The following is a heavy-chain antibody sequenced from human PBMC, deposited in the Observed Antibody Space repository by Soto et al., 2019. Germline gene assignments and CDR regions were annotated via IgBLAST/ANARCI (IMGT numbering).Heavy chain of an antibody. V-gene: IGHV4-30-4*01. CDR1: GGSISSGDYY. Sequence: SETLSLTCTVSGGSISSGDYYWSWIRQPPGKGLEWIGYIYYSGSTYYNPSLKSRVTISVDTSKNQFSLKLSSVTAADTAVYYCARSALYYGSGSYAFDIWGQGTMVTVSS. CDR3: ARSALYYGSGSYAFDI. J-gene: IGHJ3*02. D-gene: IGHD3-10*01. CDR2: IYYSGST.